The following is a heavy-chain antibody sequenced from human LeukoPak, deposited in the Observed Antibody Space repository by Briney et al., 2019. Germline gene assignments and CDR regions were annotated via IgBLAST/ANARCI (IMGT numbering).Heavy chain of an antibody. D-gene: IGHD3-22*01. Sequence: GASVKVSCKASGYTFTGFYMHWVRQAPGQGLEWMGWINPKNGGINYAQKFQGRVTMTRDTSISTAYMELSRLRSDDTAVYYCARDLDYYDSSGTLDYWGQGTLVTVSS. CDR2: INPKNGGI. V-gene: IGHV1-2*02. J-gene: IGHJ4*02. CDR1: GYTFTGFY. CDR3: ARDLDYYDSSGTLDY.